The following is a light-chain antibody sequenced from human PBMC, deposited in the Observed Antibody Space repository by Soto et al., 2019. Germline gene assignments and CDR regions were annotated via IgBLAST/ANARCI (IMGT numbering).Light chain of an antibody. V-gene: IGLV1-44*01. J-gene: IGLJ1*01. CDR1: NSNIGSNT. CDR3: AAWDGSLNGGV. Sequence: QSVLTQPPSASGTPGQRVTISCSGSNSNIGSNTVSWYQQLPGTAPKLLIYNNNQRPPGVPDRFSGSKSGTSASLAISGLQSEDEADYYCAAWDGSLNGGVFGTGTQLTVL. CDR2: NNN.